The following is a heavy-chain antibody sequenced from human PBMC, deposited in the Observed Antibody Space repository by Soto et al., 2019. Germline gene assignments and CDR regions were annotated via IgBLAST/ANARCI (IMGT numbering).Heavy chain of an antibody. CDR3: ARGPRAPPPHDYGMDV. J-gene: IGHJ6*02. Sequence: EVPLLESGGGLVQPGGSLRLSCAASGFTFSSHVMNWVRQAPGKGLEWVAAISGGGGTTFYGDSVEGRFTMSRDNSKTPLFLQMNSLRAEDTAVYYCARGPRAPPPHDYGMDVWGQGTTVTVSS. V-gene: IGHV3-23*01. CDR1: GFTFSSHV. CDR2: ISGGGGTT.